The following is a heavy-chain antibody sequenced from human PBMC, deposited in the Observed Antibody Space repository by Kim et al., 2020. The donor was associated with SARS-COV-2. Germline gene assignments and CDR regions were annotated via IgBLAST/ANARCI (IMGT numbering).Heavy chain of an antibody. Sequence: SETLSLTCAVYGGSFSGYYWSWIRQPPGKGLEWIGEINHSGSTNYNPSLKSRVTISVDTSKNQFSLKLSSVTAADTAVYYCARLFYGPKNYYGMDVWGQGTTVTVSS. J-gene: IGHJ6*02. D-gene: IGHD3-10*01. V-gene: IGHV4-34*01. CDR1: GGSFSGYY. CDR3: ARLFYGPKNYYGMDV. CDR2: INHSGST.